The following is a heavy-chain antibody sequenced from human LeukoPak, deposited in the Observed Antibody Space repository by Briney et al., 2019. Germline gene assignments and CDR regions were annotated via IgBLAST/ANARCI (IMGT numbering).Heavy chain of an antibody. Sequence: PSETLSLTCTVSGGSVSSGSYYWSWIRQPPGKGLEWIGYIYYSGSTNYNPSLKSRVTISVDTSKNQFSLKLSSVTAADTAVYYCARGTGIVVVVAARGFHNWFDPWGQGTLVTVSS. CDR1: GGSVSSGSYY. J-gene: IGHJ5*02. V-gene: IGHV4-61*01. D-gene: IGHD2-15*01. CDR2: IYYSGST. CDR3: ARGTGIVVVVAARGFHNWFDP.